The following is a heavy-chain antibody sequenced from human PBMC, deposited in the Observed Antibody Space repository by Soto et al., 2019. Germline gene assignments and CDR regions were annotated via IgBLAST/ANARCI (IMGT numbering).Heavy chain of an antibody. V-gene: IGHV3-7*01. D-gene: IGHD3-10*01. CDR2: IKVDGTVN. J-gene: IGHJ5*02. CDR1: EFTFSHYW. CDR3: ARDSGRVGNHGP. Sequence: EVQLVESGGNLVQPGGSLRLSCVASEFTFSHYWMIWVRQVPGKGLEGVAIIKVDGTVNWYVASVEGRYTISRDNTKNSVYLQMNRLKIEDTAVYYCARDSGRVGNHGPWGQGTLVTVSS.